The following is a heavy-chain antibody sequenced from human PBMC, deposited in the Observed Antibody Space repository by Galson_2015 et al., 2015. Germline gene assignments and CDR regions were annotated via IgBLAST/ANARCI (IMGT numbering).Heavy chain of an antibody. J-gene: IGHJ4*02. CDR2: IYYSGST. CDR3: ARVAIGYYLDY. Sequence: ETLSLTCTVSGGSISSYYWSWIRQPPGKGLEWIGYIYYSGSTNYNPSLKSRVTISVDTSKNQFSLKLSSVTAADTAVYYCARVAIGYYLDYWGQGTLVTVSS. D-gene: IGHD2-2*02. CDR1: GGSISSYY. V-gene: IGHV4-59*12.